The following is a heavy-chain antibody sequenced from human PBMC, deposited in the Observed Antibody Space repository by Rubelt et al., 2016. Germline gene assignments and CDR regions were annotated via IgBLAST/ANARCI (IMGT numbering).Heavy chain of an antibody. CDR3: TTDGLSKLELRLYYFDY. D-gene: IGHD1-7*01. J-gene: IGHJ4*02. Sequence: WMGRINPNSGGTNYAQKFQGRVTMTRDTSISTAYMELSRLRSDDTAVYYCTTDGLSKLELRLYYFDYWGQGTLVTVSS. CDR2: INPNSGGT. V-gene: IGHV1-2*06.